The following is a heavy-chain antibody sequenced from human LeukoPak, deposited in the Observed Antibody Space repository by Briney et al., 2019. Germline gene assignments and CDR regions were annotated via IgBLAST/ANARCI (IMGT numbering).Heavy chain of an antibody. CDR3: ARVGTVTTNYYYPMDV. CDR1: GFTFSTYA. CDR2: ISFDGRSK. D-gene: IGHD1-1*01. J-gene: IGHJ6*02. V-gene: IGHV3-30*04. Sequence: GGSLRLSCAAPGFTFSTYAMHWVRQAPGKGLEWVALISFDGRSKFYADSVKGRFTVSRDNSRNTLYLQMNSLRPEDTAVYYCARVGTVTTNYYYPMDVWGQGTTVTVSS.